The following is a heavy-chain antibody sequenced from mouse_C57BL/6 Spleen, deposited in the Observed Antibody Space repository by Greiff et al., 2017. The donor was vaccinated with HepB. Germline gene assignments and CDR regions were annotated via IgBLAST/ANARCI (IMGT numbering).Heavy chain of an antibody. Sequence: EVRRVESGGGLVKPGGSLKLSCAASVFPFSSYTMSWVRQTPETRLEWVATISGGGGNTYYPDSVKGRFPISRDHATNTLYLQLSRLRSEDTALYYCARRTIYYVYDVGYFDDWGQGTTLTVSS. V-gene: IGHV5-9*01. CDR1: VFPFSSYT. J-gene: IGHJ2*01. CDR3: ARRTIYYVYDVGYFDD. D-gene: IGHD2-2*01. CDR2: ISGGGGNT.